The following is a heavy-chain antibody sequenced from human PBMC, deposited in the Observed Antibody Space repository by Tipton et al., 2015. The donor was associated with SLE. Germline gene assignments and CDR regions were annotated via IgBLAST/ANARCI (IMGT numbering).Heavy chain of an antibody. CDR3: ARLAVAGMWYYFDF. Sequence: LRLSCTVSGASIGSHHWTWIRQPPGKGLEWIGNIFYSGGTNYSPFLNRRITISVDTSKNQLSLNVISMTAADTAVYYCARLAVAGMWYYFDFWGQGAPVTVSS. CDR2: IFYSGGT. J-gene: IGHJ4*02. D-gene: IGHD6-19*01. V-gene: IGHV4-59*11. CDR1: GASIGSHH.